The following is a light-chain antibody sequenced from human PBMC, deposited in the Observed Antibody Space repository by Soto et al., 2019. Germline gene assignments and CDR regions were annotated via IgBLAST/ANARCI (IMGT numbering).Light chain of an antibody. V-gene: IGKV3-20*01. J-gene: IGKJ1*01. CDR1: QSVSSRH. CDR3: QLYGTSPGA. CDR2: GAS. Sequence: EIVLTQSPGTLSLSPGERATPSCRASQSVSSRHLAWYQQKPGQAPRLLIFGASSRATGIPDRFSGSGSGTDFTLTISRLEPEDFAVYFCQLYGTSPGAFGQGTKVDIK.